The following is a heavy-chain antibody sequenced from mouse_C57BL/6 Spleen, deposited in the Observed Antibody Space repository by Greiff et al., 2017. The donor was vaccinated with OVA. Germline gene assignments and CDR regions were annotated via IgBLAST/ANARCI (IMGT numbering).Heavy chain of an antibody. CDR3: ARHGYGIIMDY. D-gene: IGHD2-2*01. J-gene: IGHJ4*01. CDR1: GFTSSDYG. Sequence: DVKLVESGGGLVKPGGSLKLSCAASGFTSSDYGMHWVRQAPEKGLEWVAYISSGSSTIYYADTVKGRFTITRDNAKNTLFLQMTSLRSEDTAMYYCARHGYGIIMDYWGQGTSVTVSS. CDR2: ISSGSSTI. V-gene: IGHV5-17*01.